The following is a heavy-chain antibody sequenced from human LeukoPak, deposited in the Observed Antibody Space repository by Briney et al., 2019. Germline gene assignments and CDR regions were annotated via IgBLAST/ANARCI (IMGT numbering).Heavy chain of an antibody. CDR1: GGTFSSYG. Sequence: ASVKVSCKASGGTFSSYGISWVRQAPGQGLEWMGWISAYNGNTNYAQKLQGRVTMTTDTSTSTAYMELRSLRSDDTAVYYCARGYHSYGTDAFDIWGQGTMVTVSS. CDR3: ARGYHSYGTDAFDI. J-gene: IGHJ3*02. D-gene: IGHD5-18*01. CDR2: ISAYNGNT. V-gene: IGHV1-18*01.